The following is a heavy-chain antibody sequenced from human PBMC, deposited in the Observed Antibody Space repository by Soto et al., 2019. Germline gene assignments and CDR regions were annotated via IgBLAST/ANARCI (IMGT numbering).Heavy chain of an antibody. J-gene: IGHJ5*02. CDR1: GGSIRVTDYF. D-gene: IGHD7-27*01. CDR2: IYHSGST. CDR3: ARDSGWFDP. V-gene: IGHV4-39*01. Sequence: PSETLSLTCTVSGGSIRVTDYFWGWIRQPQGKALEWIASIYHSGSTYYNPSLKSRVTMSVDTSNNQFALTLNSVTAADTAVYFCARDSGWFDPWGQGTLVTVSS.